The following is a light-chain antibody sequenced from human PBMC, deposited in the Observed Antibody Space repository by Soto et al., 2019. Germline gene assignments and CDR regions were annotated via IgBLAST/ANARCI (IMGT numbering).Light chain of an antibody. V-gene: IGLV2-11*01. Sequence: QAVVTQPRSVSGSPGQSVTISCTGTSSDVGGYNYVSWYQHHPGKAPKFIMSDVNKRPSGVPDRFSGSKSGNTAYLTISGLQAEDEADYHCCSYAGSNTFYVFGTGTKLTVL. J-gene: IGLJ1*01. CDR3: CSYAGSNTFYV. CDR2: DVN. CDR1: SSDVGGYNY.